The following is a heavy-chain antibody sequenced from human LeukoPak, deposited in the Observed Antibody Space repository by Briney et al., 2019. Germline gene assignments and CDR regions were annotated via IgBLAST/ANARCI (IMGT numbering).Heavy chain of an antibody. J-gene: IGHJ4*02. CDR1: GSTFSNYA. Sequence: GGSLRLSCAASGSTFSNYAMSWVRQTPGTGLEWLSAISPDGNYIYYADSVKGRFTTSRDNSKNTLYLQMNSLRAEDTAVYFCASQRHHRVAVAGSFDYWGQGTLVSVSP. CDR3: ASQRHHRVAVAGSFDY. V-gene: IGHV3-23*01. D-gene: IGHD6-19*01. CDR2: ISPDGNYI.